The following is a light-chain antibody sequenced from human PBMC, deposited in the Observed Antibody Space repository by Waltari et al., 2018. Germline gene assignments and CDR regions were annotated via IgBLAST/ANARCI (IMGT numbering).Light chain of an antibody. J-gene: IGKJ1*01. Sequence: EIVLTQSPGTLSLSPGESATLSCRTSQSVTRALAWYQQKPGQAPRLLIYGASNRATGIPDRFSGSGSGTDFSLTISSRVPEDFAVYYCQHYLRLPVTFGQGTKVEVK. CDR3: QHYLRLPVT. CDR2: GAS. CDR1: QSVTRA. V-gene: IGKV3-20*01.